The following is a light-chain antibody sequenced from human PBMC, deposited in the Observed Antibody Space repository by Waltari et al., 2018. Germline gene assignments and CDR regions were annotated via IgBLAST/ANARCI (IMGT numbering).Light chain of an antibody. CDR1: SPNIGTNY. CDR3: GTWDSSLSAGWV. CDR2: DNN. Sequence: QSVLTQPPSVSAAPGQKVTISCSGSSPNIGTNYVSWYQQLPGTAPKLLIYDNNKRPSGIPDRFSGSKSGTSATLGSTGLQTGDEADYYCGTWDSSLSAGWVFGGGTKLTVL. V-gene: IGLV1-51*01. J-gene: IGLJ3*02.